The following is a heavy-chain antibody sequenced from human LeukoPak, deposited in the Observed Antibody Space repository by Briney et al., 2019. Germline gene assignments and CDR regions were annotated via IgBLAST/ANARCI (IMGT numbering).Heavy chain of an antibody. CDR1: GGTFSSYA. CDR2: IIPIFGTA. J-gene: IGHJ3*02. V-gene: IGHV1-69*01. D-gene: IGHD3-9*01. Sequence: SSVKVSCKASGGTFSSYAISWVRQAPGQGLEWMGGIIPIFGTANYAQKFQGRVTITADESTSTAYMELSCLRSEDTAVYYCARPIKYYDILTGYYRHDAFDIWGQGTMVTVSS. CDR3: ARPIKYYDILTGYYRHDAFDI.